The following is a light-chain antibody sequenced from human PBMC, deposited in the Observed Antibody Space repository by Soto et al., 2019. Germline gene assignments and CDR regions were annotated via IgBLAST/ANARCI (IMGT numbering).Light chain of an antibody. V-gene: IGLV1-44*01. CDR3: AAWDDSLNCVV. J-gene: IGLJ2*01. CDR2: NNN. CDR1: SSNIGSDS. Sequence: QSVLTQAPSASGTPGQRVTISCSGSSSNIGSDSVNWYQQLPGTAPNLLIYNNNQRPSGVPDRFSGSKSGTSASLAISGLHAEEEADYYCAAWDDSLNCVVFGGGTKLTVL.